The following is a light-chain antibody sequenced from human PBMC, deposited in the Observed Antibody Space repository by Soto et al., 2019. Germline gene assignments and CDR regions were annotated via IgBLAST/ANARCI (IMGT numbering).Light chain of an antibody. V-gene: IGKV4-1*01. J-gene: IGKJ3*01. CDR1: QSVLYSSNNKNY. CDR2: WAS. Sequence: DIVMTQSPDSLAVSLGERATINCKSSQSVLYSSNNKNYLAWYQQKPGQPPKLLIYWASTRESGVPERFSGSGSGTDFTLTISSLQAEDVAVYYCQQYYSTPLTFGPGTRVAIK. CDR3: QQYYSTPLT.